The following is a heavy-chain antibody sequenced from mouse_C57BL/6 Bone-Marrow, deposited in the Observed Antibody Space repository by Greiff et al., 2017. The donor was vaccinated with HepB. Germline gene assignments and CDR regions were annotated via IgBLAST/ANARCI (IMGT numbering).Heavy chain of an antibody. CDR1: GYSITSGYY. D-gene: IGHD2-4*01. CDR3: ARMRIYYDPSY. V-gene: IGHV3-6*01. Sequence: EVKLLESGPGLVKPSQSLSLTCSVTGYSITSGYYWNWIRQFPGNKLEWMGYISYDGSNNYNPSLKNRISITRDTSKNQFFLKLNSVTTEDTATYYCARMRIYYDPSYWGQGTLVTVSA. J-gene: IGHJ3*01. CDR2: ISYDGSN.